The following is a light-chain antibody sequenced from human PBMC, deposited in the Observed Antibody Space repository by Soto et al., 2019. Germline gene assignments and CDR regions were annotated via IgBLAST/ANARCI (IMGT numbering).Light chain of an antibody. J-gene: IGKJ1*01. CDR2: GAS. CDR1: QSISSY. V-gene: IGKV1-39*01. CDR3: QQSYSTPPT. Sequence: DIQISQSPSSLAASVGDKDTITCRASQSISSYLNWYQQKPGKAPKLLIYGASSLQCGVPSRFSGSGSGTDFTLTISSLQPEDFATYYCQQSYSTPPTFGQGTKVDI.